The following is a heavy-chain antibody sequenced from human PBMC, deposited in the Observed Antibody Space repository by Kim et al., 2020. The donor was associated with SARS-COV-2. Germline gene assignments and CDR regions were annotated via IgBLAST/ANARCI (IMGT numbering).Heavy chain of an antibody. Sequence: SETLSLTCTVSGGSISSYYWSWIRQPPGKGLEWIGYIYYSGSTNYNPSLKSRVTISVDTSKNQFSLKLSSVTAADTAVYYCAGAGMERVLVVYAINAFDIWGKGTMVTVSS. CDR1: GGSISSYY. CDR3: AGAGMERVLVVYAINAFDI. CDR2: IYYSGST. D-gene: IGHD2-8*02. V-gene: IGHV4-59*13. J-gene: IGHJ3*02.